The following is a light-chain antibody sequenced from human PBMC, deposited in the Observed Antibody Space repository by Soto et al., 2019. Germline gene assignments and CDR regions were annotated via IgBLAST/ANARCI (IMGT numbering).Light chain of an antibody. CDR1: XXVXRSY. J-gene: IGKJ1*01. CDR2: GAS. Sequence: EILLTQSPGTLSLSPGERATXSCRAXXXVXRSYLAWYQQKPGQAPRLLIYGASSRAIGIPDRFSGSGSGTDFTLTISRLEPEDFAVYYCQQYGSSPKTFGQGTKVEIK. V-gene: IGKV3-20*01. CDR3: QQYGSSPKT.